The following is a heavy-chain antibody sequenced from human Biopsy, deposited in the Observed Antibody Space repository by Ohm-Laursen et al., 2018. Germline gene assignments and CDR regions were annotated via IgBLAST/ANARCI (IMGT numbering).Heavy chain of an antibody. V-gene: IGHV2-5*01. CDR1: GFSLSTTAVG. CDR3: AHERRWRNFDY. CDR2: IYWSGDK. Sequence: TQTLTLTYTFSGFSLSTTAVGVGWIRQPPGKALEWLALIYWSGDKRYSPSLKSRLTITKDTSKSQVVLTMTNMDPVDTATYYCAHERRWRNFDYWGQGTLVTVSS. J-gene: IGHJ4*02. D-gene: IGHD4-23*01.